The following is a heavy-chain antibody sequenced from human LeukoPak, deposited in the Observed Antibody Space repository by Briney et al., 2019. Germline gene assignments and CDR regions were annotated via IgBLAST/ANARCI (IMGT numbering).Heavy chain of an antibody. V-gene: IGHV4-34*01. D-gene: IGHD4-11*01. CDR2: INHSGST. CDR3: ARVLVYSNYVRVSGWFDP. J-gene: IGHJ5*02. CDR1: GGSFRGYY. Sequence: PSETLSLTCAVYGGSFRGYYWSWIRQPPGKGLEWIGEINHSGSTNYNPSLKSRVTISVDTSKNQFSLKLSSMTAADTAVYYCARVLVYSNYVRVSGWFDPWGQGTLVTVSS.